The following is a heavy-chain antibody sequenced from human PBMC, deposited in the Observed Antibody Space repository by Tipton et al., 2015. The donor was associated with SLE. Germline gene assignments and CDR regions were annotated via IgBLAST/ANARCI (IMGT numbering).Heavy chain of an antibody. J-gene: IGHJ6*03. V-gene: IGHV4-4*02. CDR3: ARVLGAYGNYYYYYMDV. CDR2: IYHSGST. Sequence: TLSLTCAVSGGSIISSNWWSWVRQPPGKGLEWIGEIYHSGSTNYNPSLKSRVTISVDKSENQFSLKLTSVTAADTAVYYCARVLGAYGNYYYYYMDVWGKGTTVTISS. CDR1: GGSIISSNW. D-gene: IGHD3-16*01.